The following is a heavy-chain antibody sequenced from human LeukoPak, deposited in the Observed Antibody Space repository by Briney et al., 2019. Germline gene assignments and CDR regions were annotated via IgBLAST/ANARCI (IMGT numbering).Heavy chain of an antibody. CDR1: GGSISSYY. V-gene: IGHV4-59*01. J-gene: IGHJ6*03. Sequence: SETLSLTCTVSGGSISSYYWSWIRQPPGKGLEWIGYIYYSGSTNYNPSLKSRVTISVDTSKNQFSLKLSSVTAADTAVYYCARAVYYYDSSGYYYYYYYYMDVWGKGTTVTISS. D-gene: IGHD3-22*01. CDR3: ARAVYYYDSSGYYYYYYYYMDV. CDR2: IYYSGST.